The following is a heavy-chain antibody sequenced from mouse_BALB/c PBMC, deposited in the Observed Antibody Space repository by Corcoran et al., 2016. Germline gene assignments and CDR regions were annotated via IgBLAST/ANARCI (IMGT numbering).Heavy chain of an antibody. D-gene: IGHD2-2*01. CDR3: ARRVYYGSYYAMDY. CDR2: IYPGSGNT. Sequence: QIQLQQSGPELVKPGASVKISCKASGYTFTDYYINWVKQKPGQGLEWIGWIYPGSGNTKYNEKFKGKATLTVDTSSSTAYMQLSSLTSEDTAVYFCARRVYYGSYYAMDYWGQGTSVTVSS. CDR1: GYTFTDYY. V-gene: IGHV1-84*02. J-gene: IGHJ4*01.